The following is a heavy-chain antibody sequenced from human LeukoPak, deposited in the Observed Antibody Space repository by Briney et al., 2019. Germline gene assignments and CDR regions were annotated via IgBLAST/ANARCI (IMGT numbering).Heavy chain of an antibody. V-gene: IGHV4-34*01. D-gene: IGHD2-2*01. CDR3: ARGGSRYCSTNSCSWADY. CDR1: GGSFISYY. CDR2: INHSGST. Sequence: SETLSHTCAVYGGSFISYYWSWIRQPPGKGREWVGEINHSGSTNYNPPLKSRVTISVDTSKIQFSLKLSSVTAADTAVYYCARGGSRYCSTNSCSWADYWGQGTLVTVSS. J-gene: IGHJ4*02.